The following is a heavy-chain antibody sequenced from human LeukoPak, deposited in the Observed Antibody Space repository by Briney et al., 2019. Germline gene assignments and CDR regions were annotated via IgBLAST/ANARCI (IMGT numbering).Heavy chain of an antibody. CDR3: ARGDYGDYFVYYGMDV. CDR1: GGTFSSYA. V-gene: IGHV1-69*13. J-gene: IGHJ6*02. Sequence: SVKVSGKASGGTFSSYAISWVRQAPGQGLEWMGGIIPIFGTANYAQKFQGRVTITADESTSTAYMELSSLRSEDTAVYYCARGDYGDYFVYYGMDVWGQGTTVTVSS. CDR2: IIPIFGTA. D-gene: IGHD4-17*01.